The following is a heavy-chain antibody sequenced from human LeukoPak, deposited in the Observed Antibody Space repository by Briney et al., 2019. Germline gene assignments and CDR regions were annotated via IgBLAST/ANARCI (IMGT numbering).Heavy chain of an antibody. CDR2: IRSKAYGGTT. V-gene: IGHV3-49*04. CDR3: TRGPLGGGDDYFDY. Sequence: PGGSLRLSCTASGFTFGDYAMSWVRQAPGKGLEWVGFIRSKAYGGTTEYAASVKGRFTISRDDSKSIAYLQMNSLKTEDTAVYYCTRGPLGGGDDYFDYWGQGTLVTVSS. CDR1: GFTFGDYA. J-gene: IGHJ4*02. D-gene: IGHD3-16*01.